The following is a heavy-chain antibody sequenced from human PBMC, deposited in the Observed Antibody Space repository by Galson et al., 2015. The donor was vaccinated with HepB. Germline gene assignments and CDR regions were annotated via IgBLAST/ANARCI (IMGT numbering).Heavy chain of an antibody. V-gene: IGHV1-8*01. D-gene: IGHD3-22*01. Sequence: SVKVSCKASGYTFTSYDINWVRQATGQGLEWMGWMNPNSGNTGYAQKFQGRVTMTRNTSISTAYMELSSLRSEDTAVYYCARAVSPYYYDSSGYSPSGYWGQGTLVTVSS. CDR3: ARAVSPYYYDSSGYSPSGY. J-gene: IGHJ4*02. CDR2: MNPNSGNT. CDR1: GYTFTSYD.